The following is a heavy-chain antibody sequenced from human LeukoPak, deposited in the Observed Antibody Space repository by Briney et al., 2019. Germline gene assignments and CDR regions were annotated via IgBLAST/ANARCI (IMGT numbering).Heavy chain of an antibody. Sequence: SETLSLTCTVSGVPTSTYYWTWIRQSAGKGLEWIGRIHGSGSTNYNPSLVSRVTMSVDTSKNQFSLKVSSVTAADTGVYYCARAPEFSSGWLLDSWGQGSLVTVSS. CDR2: IHGSGST. CDR3: ARAPEFSSGWLLDS. V-gene: IGHV4-4*07. CDR1: GVPTSTYY. J-gene: IGHJ4*02. D-gene: IGHD6-19*01.